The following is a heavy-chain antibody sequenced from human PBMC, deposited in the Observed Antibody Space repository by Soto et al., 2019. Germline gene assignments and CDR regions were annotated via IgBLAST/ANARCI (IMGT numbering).Heavy chain of an antibody. J-gene: IGHJ4*02. D-gene: IGHD2-15*01. Sequence: QVQLQQWGAGLLKPSETLSLTCAVYGGSFSGYYWSWIRQPPGKGLEWIGEINHSGSTNYNPSLKSRVTMSVDTSKNQFSLKLSSVTAADTAVYYCARRVSDWGYCSGGSCGRYFDYWGQGTLVTVSS. CDR3: ARRVSDWGYCSGGSCGRYFDY. CDR1: GGSFSGYY. CDR2: INHSGST. V-gene: IGHV4-34*01.